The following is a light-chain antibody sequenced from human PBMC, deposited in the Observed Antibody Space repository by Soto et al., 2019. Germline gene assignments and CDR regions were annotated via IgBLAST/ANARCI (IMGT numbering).Light chain of an antibody. V-gene: IGKV3-20*01. CDR3: QQQGT. J-gene: IGKJ2*01. CDR2: AAS. CDR1: EFLSSSY. Sequence: EIVLTQSPGNLSLSPGERATLSCRASEFLSSSYLVWYQQKPGQAPRLLIYAASRRATGIPDRFSGSGSATEYTLTSNTLEPEDFAVYYCQQQGTFGQGTKLEIK.